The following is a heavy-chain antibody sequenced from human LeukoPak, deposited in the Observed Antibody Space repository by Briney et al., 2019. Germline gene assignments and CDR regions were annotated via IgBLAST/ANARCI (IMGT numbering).Heavy chain of an antibody. V-gene: IGHV4-39*01. CDR1: GDSFRSSSNY. J-gene: IGHJ4*02. CDR2: INYSGTT. Sequence: SETLSLTCTISGDSFRSSSNYWGRIRQTPGKGLEWIGNINYSGTTFYSPSLQSRVTISVDTSKNQFSLRLTSVTAADTAVYYCARHSFYYDSSGSHYYFDYWGQGTLVTVSS. D-gene: IGHD3-22*01. CDR3: ARHSFYYDSSGSHYYFDY.